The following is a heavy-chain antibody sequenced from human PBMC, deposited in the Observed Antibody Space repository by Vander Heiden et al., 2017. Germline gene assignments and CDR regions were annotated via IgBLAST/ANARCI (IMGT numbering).Heavy chain of an antibody. D-gene: IGHD2-21*02. CDR2: IRSKAYGGTT. V-gene: IGHV3-49*04. J-gene: IGHJ4*02. CDR1: GLTVGDDA. CDR3: TREVTYCGGDCYTLDY. Sequence: EVQLVESGGGLVQPGRSLRLSCTASGLTVGDDAVSWVPQAPGKGLGLLGFIRSKAYGGTTEYAASVKGRFTISRDDSKSTAYLQMNSLKTEDTAVYYCTREVTYCGGDCYTLDYWGQGTLVTVSS.